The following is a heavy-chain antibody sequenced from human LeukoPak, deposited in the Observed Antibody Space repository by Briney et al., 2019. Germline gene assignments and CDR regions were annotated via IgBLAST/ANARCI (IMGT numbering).Heavy chain of an antibody. Sequence: ASVKVSCKASGGTFINYAISWVRQAPGQGLEWMGWISAYNGNTNYAQKLQGRVTMTTDTSTSTAYMELRSLRSDDTAVYYCARMGYYDSSGYYYVWGQGTLVTVSS. J-gene: IGHJ1*01. V-gene: IGHV1-18*01. CDR2: ISAYNGNT. D-gene: IGHD3-22*01. CDR1: GGTFINYA. CDR3: ARMGYYDSSGYYYV.